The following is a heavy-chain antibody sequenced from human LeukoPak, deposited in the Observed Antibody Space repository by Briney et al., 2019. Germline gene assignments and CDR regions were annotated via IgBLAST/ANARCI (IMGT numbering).Heavy chain of an antibody. Sequence: PGGSLRLSCAASGFTFRSYSMHWVRQAPGKGLEWVAVISYDGGIQYYADSVKGRFTISRDISKNTLHLQMNSLRADDTTVYHCARGGVGELWSWLDPWGQGTLVTVSS. CDR1: GFTFRSYS. J-gene: IGHJ5*02. CDR2: ISYDGGIQ. D-gene: IGHD3-10*01. V-gene: IGHV3-30*04. CDR3: ARGGVGELWSWLDP.